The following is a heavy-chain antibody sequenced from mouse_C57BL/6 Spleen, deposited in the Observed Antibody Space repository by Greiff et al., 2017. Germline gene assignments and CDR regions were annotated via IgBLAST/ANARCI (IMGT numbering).Heavy chain of an antibody. CDR1: GYSFTDYN. V-gene: IGHV1-39*01. D-gene: IGHD1-1*01. J-gene: IGHJ2*01. Sequence: EVKLMESGPELVKPGASVKISCKASGYSFTDYNMNWVKQSNGKSLEWIGVINPNYGTTSYNQKFKGKATLTVDQSSSTAYMRLNSLTSEDSAVYYCALYYYGSSYFDYWGQGTTLTVSS. CDR3: ALYYYGSSYFDY. CDR2: INPNYGTT.